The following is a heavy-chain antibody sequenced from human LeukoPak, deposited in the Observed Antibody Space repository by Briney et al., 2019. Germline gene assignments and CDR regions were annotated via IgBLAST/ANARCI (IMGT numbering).Heavy chain of an antibody. Sequence: WASVKVSCKASGHTFTSYGISWVRQAPGQGLEWMGWISAYNGNTNYAQKLQGRVTMTTDTSTSTAYMELRSLRSDDTAVYYCARELLPVTRNRPFDYWGQGTLVTVSS. CDR3: ARELLPVTRNRPFDY. V-gene: IGHV1-18*01. CDR2: ISAYNGNT. J-gene: IGHJ4*02. D-gene: IGHD4-11*01. CDR1: GHTFTSYG.